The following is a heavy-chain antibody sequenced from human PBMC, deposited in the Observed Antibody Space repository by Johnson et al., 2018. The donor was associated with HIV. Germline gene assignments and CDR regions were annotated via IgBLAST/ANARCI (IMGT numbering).Heavy chain of an antibody. CDR2: ISYDGSNK. J-gene: IGHJ3*02. V-gene: IGHV3-30-3*01. D-gene: IGHD6-13*01. CDR1: GFTFSSYA. CDR3: ARALKRIAAADDAFDI. Sequence: QVQLVESGGGVVQPGRSLRLSCAASGFTFSSYAMHWVRQAPGKGLEWVAVISYDGSNKYYADSVKGRFTISRDNSKNTLYLQMNSLRAEDTALYYCARALKRIAAADDAFDIWGQGTMVTVSS.